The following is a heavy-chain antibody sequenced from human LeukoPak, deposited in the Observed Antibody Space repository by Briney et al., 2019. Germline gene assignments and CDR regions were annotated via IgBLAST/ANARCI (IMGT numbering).Heavy chain of an antibody. CDR1: GFIFRRYA. V-gene: IGHV3-23*01. CDR2: ISGNSGST. Sequence: PGGSLRLSCAASGFIFRRYAMSWVRQAPGKGLEWVSSISGNSGSTYYADSVKGRFTISRDNSKNTLYLQMNSLRAEDTAVYYCAKAVQLFIYYYYYYGMDVWGQGTTVTVSS. J-gene: IGHJ6*02. D-gene: IGHD5-18*01. CDR3: AKAVQLFIYYYYYYGMDV.